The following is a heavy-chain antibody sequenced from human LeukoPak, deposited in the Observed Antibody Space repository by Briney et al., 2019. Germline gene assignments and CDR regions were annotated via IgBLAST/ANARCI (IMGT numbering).Heavy chain of an antibody. CDR1: GFTFSSYE. J-gene: IGHJ4*02. V-gene: IGHV3-48*03. CDR2: ISSSGSTI. D-gene: IGHD6-13*01. CDR3: TRDTSRYSSSWGVDY. Sequence: GGSLRLSCAASGFTFSSYEMNWVRQAPGKGLEWVSYISSSGSTIYYADSVKGRFTIPRDNAKNSLYLQMNSLRAEDTAVYYCTRDTSRYSSSWGVDYWGQGTLVTVSS.